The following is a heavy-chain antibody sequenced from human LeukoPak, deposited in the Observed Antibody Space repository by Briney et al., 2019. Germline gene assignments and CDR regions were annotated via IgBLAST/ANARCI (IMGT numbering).Heavy chain of an antibody. D-gene: IGHD6-13*01. CDR1: GFTFSSYA. V-gene: IGHV3-23*01. J-gene: IGHJ3*02. Sequence: GGSLRLSCAASGFTFSSYAMSWVRQAPGKGLEWVSAISGSGGSTYYADSAKGRFTISRDNSKNTLYLQMNSLRAEDTAVYYCAKGGYSGSWYGDAFDIWGQGTMVTVSS. CDR2: ISGSGGST. CDR3: AKGGYSGSWYGDAFDI.